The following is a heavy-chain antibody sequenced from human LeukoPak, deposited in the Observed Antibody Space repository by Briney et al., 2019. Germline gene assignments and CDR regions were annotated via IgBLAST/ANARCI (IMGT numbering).Heavy chain of an antibody. J-gene: IGHJ4*02. V-gene: IGHV3-66*01. CDR3: AQDFYGSGSYDY. CDR1: GFTVSSNY. CDR2: IYSGGST. Sequence: GESLKISCAASGFTVSSNYMSWVRQAPGKGLEWVSVIYSGGSTYYADSVKGRFTISRDNSKNTLYLQMNSLRAEDTAVYYCAQDFYGSGSYDYWGQGTLVTVSS. D-gene: IGHD3-10*01.